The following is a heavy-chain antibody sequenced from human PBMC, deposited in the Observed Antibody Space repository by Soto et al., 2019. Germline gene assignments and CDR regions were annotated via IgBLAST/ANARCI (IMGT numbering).Heavy chain of an antibody. Sequence: EEQLVESGGGSVQPGGYLRLSCAASGLTVSSNYMSWVRQAPGKGLEWLSVIYSDGGTNYADSVKGRFTISRDNSKNTLFLLMDSLRVEDTAVYYCAKGRDPFDCWGQGTLVTVSS. J-gene: IGHJ4*02. CDR2: IYSDGGT. V-gene: IGHV3-66*01. CDR1: GLTVSSNY. CDR3: AKGRDPFDC.